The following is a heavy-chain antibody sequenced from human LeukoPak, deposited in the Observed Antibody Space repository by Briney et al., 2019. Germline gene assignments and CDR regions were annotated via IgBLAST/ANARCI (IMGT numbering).Heavy chain of an antibody. CDR2: IISNLGTA. CDR3: ARVPGGYCSGGSCYVAFDI. Sequence: SVKVSCKASGGTFSSYAISWVRQAPGQGLEWVGGIISNLGTANYAQKFQGRVTITTDDSTSTAYMELSSMRSEDTAVYYCARVPGGYCSGGSCYVAFDIWGQGTMVTVS. D-gene: IGHD2-15*01. J-gene: IGHJ3*02. V-gene: IGHV1-69*05. CDR1: GGTFSSYA.